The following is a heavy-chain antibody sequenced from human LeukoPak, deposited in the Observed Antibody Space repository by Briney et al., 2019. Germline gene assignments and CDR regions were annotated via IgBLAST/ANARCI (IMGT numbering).Heavy chain of an antibody. CDR3: ARVDEHYDSSGYYERDAFDI. CDR2: IWYDGSNK. J-gene: IGHJ3*02. CDR1: GFSLSAYG. D-gene: IGHD3-22*01. Sequence: PGGSLRLSCAASGFSLSAYGMHWVRQAPGKGLEWVAVIWYDGSNKYYADSVKGRFTISRDNSKSTLYLQMDSLRAEDTAVYYCARVDEHYDSSGYYERDAFDIWGQGTVVTVSS. V-gene: IGHV3-33*01.